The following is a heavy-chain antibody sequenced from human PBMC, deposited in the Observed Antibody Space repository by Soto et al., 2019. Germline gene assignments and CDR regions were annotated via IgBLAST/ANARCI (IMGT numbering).Heavy chain of an antibody. V-gene: IGHV3-20*04. CDR1: GLTFDDYG. CDR2: INWNGGST. CDR3: ARWYSSGYYLVGDDAFDI. D-gene: IGHD3-22*01. J-gene: IGHJ3*02. Sequence: PGGSLRLSCAASGLTFDDYGMSWVRQAPGKGLEWVSGINWNGGSTGYADSVKGRFTISRDNAKNSLYLQMNSLRAEDTALYYCARWYSSGYYLVGDDAFDIWGQGTMVTVSS.